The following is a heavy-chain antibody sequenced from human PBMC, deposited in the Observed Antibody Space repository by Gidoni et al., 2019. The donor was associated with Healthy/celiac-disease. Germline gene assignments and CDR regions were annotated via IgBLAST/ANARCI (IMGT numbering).Heavy chain of an antibody. D-gene: IGHD3-22*01. CDR2: INHRGST. CDR1: GYY. V-gene: IGHV4-34*01. Sequence: GYYWSWIRQPPGKGLEWIGEINHRGSTNYNPSLKSRVTISVDTSKNQFSLKLSSVTAADTAVYYCARSTYYYDSSGYWGGYYYGMDVWGQGTTVTVSS. CDR3: ARSTYYYDSSGYWGGYYYGMDV. J-gene: IGHJ6*02.